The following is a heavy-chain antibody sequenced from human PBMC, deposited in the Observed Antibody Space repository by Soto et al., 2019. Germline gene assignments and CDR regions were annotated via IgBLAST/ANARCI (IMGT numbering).Heavy chain of an antibody. V-gene: IGHV3-21*01. D-gene: IGHD5-18*01. CDR2: ISSSSSYI. CDR3: ARDQSRGYSYEASPGLWCLYFDL. Sequence: EVQLVESGGGLVKPGGSLRLSCAASGFTFSSYSMNWVRQAPGKGLEWVSSISSSSSYIYYADSVKGRFTISRDNAKNSLYLQMNSLRAEDTAVYYCARDQSRGYSYEASPGLWCLYFDLWGRGTLVTVSS. CDR1: GFTFSSYS. J-gene: IGHJ2*01.